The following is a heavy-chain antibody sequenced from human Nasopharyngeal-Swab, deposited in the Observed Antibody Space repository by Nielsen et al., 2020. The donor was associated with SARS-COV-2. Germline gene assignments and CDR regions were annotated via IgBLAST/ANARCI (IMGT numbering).Heavy chain of an antibody. J-gene: IGHJ4*02. V-gene: IGHV1-69*04. D-gene: IGHD1-26*01. CDR1: GGTFSSYA. CDR3: AALNSGRFRY. CDR2: IIPILGIA. Sequence: SVKVSCKASGGTFSSYAISWVRQAPGQGLEWMGRIIPILGIANYAQKFQGRVTITADKSTSTAYMELRSLRSEDTAVYYCAALNSGRFRYWGQGTLVSVSS.